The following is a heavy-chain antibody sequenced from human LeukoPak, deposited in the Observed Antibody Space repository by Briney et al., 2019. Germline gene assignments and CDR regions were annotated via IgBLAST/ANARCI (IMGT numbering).Heavy chain of an antibody. CDR1: GGSFSGYY. CDR2: INHSGST. J-gene: IGHJ4*02. CDR3: ARGSRGSTSFSY. Sequence: SETLSLTCAVYGGSFSGYYWSWIRQPPGEGLEWIGEINHSGSTNYNPSLKSRVTISVDTSKNQFSLKLSSVTAADTAVYYCARGSRGSTSFSYWGQGTLVTVSS. D-gene: IGHD2-2*01. V-gene: IGHV4-34*01.